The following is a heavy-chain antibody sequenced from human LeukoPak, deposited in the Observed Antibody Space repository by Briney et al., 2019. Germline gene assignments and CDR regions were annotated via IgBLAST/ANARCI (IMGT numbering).Heavy chain of an antibody. CDR3: ARVSSRRGSGSYFYFDY. V-gene: IGHV3-30-3*01. Sequence: AGGSLRLSCAASGFTFSSYAMHWVRQAPGKGLEWVAVISYDGSNKYYADSVKGRFTISRDNSKNTLYLQMNSLRAEDTAVYYCARVSSRRGSGSYFYFDYWGQGTLVTVSS. D-gene: IGHD3-10*01. J-gene: IGHJ4*02. CDR1: GFTFSSYA. CDR2: ISYDGSNK.